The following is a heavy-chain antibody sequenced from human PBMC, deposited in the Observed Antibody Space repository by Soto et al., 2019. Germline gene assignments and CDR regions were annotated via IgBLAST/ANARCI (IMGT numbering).Heavy chain of an antibody. Sequence: QVQLVQSGAEVKKPGSSVKVSCKASGGTFSSYAISWVRQAPGQGLEWMGGIIPIFGTANYAQKFQGRVTITADESTSTAYMELSSLKSEDTAVYYCARYSSGYNYYYYYGMDVWGQGTTVTVSS. CDR1: GGTFSSYA. CDR3: ARYSSGYNYYYYYGMDV. V-gene: IGHV1-69*01. J-gene: IGHJ6*02. D-gene: IGHD3-22*01. CDR2: IIPIFGTA.